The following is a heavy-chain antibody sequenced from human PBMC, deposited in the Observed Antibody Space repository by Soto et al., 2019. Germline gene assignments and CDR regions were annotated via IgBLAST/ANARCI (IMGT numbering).Heavy chain of an antibody. D-gene: IGHD2-2*01. CDR2: IIPIFGTA. J-gene: IGHJ6*02. V-gene: IGHV1-69*06. Sequence: QVQLVQSGAEVKKPGSSVKVSCKASGGTFSSYAISWVRQAPGQGLEWMGGIIPIFGTANYAQKFQGRVTITADKSTSTAYMELSSLRSEDTAVYYCARAVVPAAIAYYYYGMDVWGQGPTVTVSS. CDR1: GGTFSSYA. CDR3: ARAVVPAAIAYYYYGMDV.